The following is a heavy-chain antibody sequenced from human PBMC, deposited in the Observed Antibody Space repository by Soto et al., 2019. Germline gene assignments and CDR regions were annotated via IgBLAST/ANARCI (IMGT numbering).Heavy chain of an antibody. CDR2: ISAYNGNT. J-gene: IGHJ4*02. Sequence: ASVKVSCKASGYTFTSYGISWVRQAPGQGLEWMGWISAYNGNTNYAQKLQGRVTMTTDTSTSTAYMELRSLRSDDTAMYYCAKDPEYRTSSLRNYFEYWGQGTPVTVSS. CDR3: AKDPEYRTSSLRNYFEY. CDR1: GYTFTSYG. V-gene: IGHV1-18*01. D-gene: IGHD6-6*01.